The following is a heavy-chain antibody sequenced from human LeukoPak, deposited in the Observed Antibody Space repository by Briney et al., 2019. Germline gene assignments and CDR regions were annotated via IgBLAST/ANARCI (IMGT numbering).Heavy chain of an antibody. D-gene: IGHD6-19*01. J-gene: IGHJ4*02. CDR2: INPKSGGT. CDR3: ARRVFSGWGYYFDY. CDR1: GYTFTSYG. V-gene: IGHV1-2*02. Sequence: EASVKVSCKASGYTFTSYGISWVRQAPGQGLEWVGWINPKSGGTNYAQKFQGRLSMTSDTSITKVYRELSRLRSGDTAVYYCARRVFSGWGYYFDYWGQGTLVTVSS.